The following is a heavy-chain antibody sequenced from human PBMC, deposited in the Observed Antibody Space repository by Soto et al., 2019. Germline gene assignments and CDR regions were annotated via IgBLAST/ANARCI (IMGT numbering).Heavy chain of an antibody. Sequence: SETLSLTCTVSGGSVSSTSYYWTWVRQPPGKGLEWIGYIHYSGSTNYNPSLQSRVTISIDTSKKQFSLKLSSVTAADTAVYYCAPQVVPTATKKPWGQGTLVTVSS. CDR1: GGSVSSTSYY. CDR3: APQVVPTATKKP. V-gene: IGHV4-61*01. D-gene: IGHD2-2*01. CDR2: IHYSGST. J-gene: IGHJ4*02.